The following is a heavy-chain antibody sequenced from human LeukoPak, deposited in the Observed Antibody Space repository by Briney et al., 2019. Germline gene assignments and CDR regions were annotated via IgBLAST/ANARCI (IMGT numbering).Heavy chain of an antibody. V-gene: IGHV1-46*01. D-gene: IGHD3-3*01. CDR1: GYTFTSYY. Sequence: ASVKVSCKASGYTFTSYYMHWVRQAPGQGLEWMGIINPSGGSTSYAQKFQGRVTMPRDTSTSTVYMELSSLRSEDTAVYYCARGVRSNDFWSGYSTGYFDYWGQGTLVTVSS. CDR3: ARGVRSNDFWSGYSTGYFDY. CDR2: INPSGGST. J-gene: IGHJ4*02.